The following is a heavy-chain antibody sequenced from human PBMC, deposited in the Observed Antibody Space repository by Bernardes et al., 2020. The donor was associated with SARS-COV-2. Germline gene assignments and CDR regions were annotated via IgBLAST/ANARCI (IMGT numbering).Heavy chain of an antibody. V-gene: IGHV3-23*01. D-gene: IGHD2-21*02. Sequence: GGALRRSCAAPGFTVGSYAMSWVRQAPGKGPGWGPGISGSGDTTYYADSVKGRFTISRDISKNTVYLQMNSLRAGDTAIYYCAKDYCDSDCDFFDYWGQELWSPSPQ. CDR3: AKDYCDSDCDFFDY. CDR2: ISGSGDTT. CDR1: GFTVGSYA. J-gene: IGHJ4*01.